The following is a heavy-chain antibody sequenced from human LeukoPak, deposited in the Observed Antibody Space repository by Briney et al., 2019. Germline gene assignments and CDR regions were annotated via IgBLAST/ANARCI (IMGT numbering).Heavy chain of an antibody. CDR2: IYYSGST. D-gene: IGHD2-8*02. CDR3: ASPGPGFDP. J-gene: IGHJ5*02. V-gene: IGHV4-39*07. Sequence: PLETLSLTCTVSGGSISSSSYYWGWIRQPPGKGLEWIGSIYYSGSTSYNPSLKSRVTISVDMSKNQFSLKLTSVTAADTAVYYCASPGPGFDPWGQGTLVTVSS. CDR1: GGSISSSSYY.